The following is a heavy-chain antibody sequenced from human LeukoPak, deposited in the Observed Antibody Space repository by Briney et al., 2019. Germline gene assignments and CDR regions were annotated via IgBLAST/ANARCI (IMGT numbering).Heavy chain of an antibody. CDR3: ARDGTAPGLYFDL. J-gene: IGHJ4*01. Sequence: GGSLRLSCGVSGFTFSDYWMNWVRQAPGKGLEWVASIKQDGGEKSYVDSVKGRFTISRDNAKNSLYRQMSSLRAEDTAVYYCARDGTAPGLYFDLWGQGTLVTVSS. CDR1: GFTFSDYW. V-gene: IGHV3-7*01. D-gene: IGHD6-13*01. CDR2: IKQDGGEK.